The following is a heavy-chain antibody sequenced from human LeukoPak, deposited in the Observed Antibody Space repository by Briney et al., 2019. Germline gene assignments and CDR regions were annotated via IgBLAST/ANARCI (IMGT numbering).Heavy chain of an antibody. CDR3: ARLPGCSGSSCFRAFDM. J-gene: IGHJ3*02. CDR1: GGSISSGSYY. Sequence: SETLSLTCTVSGGSISSGSYYWSWLRQPAGKGLEWIGRIYTSGSTNYNPSLKSRVTISVDTSKNHFSLKVTSVTAADTAVYYCARLPGCSGSSCFRAFDMWGQGTMVTVSS. D-gene: IGHD2-15*01. CDR2: IYTSGST. V-gene: IGHV4-61*02.